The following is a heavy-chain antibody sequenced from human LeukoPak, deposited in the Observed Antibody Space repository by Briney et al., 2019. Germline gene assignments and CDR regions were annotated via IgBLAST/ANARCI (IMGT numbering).Heavy chain of an antibody. CDR2: IYYSGST. V-gene: IGHV4-59*08. CDR3: ARLGNYYGMDV. CDR1: GGSISSYY. Sequence: SETLSLTCTVSGGSISSYYWSWIRQPPGKGLEWCGYIYYSGSTNYIPSLKSRVTISVDTSKNQFSLKLSSVTAADTAVYYCARLGNYYGMDVWGQGTTVTVSS. J-gene: IGHJ6*02.